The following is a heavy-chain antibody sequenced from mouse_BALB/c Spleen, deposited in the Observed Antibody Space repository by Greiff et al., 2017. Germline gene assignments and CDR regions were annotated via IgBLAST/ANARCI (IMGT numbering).Heavy chain of an antibody. V-gene: IGHV3-5*02. J-gene: IGHJ3*01. CDR2: IYYSGTI. Sequence: EVQLVESGPGLVKPSQTVSLTCTVTGISITTGNYRWSWIRQFPGNKLEWIGYIYYSGTITYNPSLTSRTTITRDTSKNQFFLEMNSLTAEDTATYYCARDRYGYDGGFAYWGQGTLVTVSA. CDR1: GISITTGNYR. D-gene: IGHD2-2*01. CDR3: ARDRYGYDGGFAY.